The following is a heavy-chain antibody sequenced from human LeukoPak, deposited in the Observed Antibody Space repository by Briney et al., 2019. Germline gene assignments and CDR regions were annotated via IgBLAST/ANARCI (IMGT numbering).Heavy chain of an antibody. Sequence: ASVKVSCKASGYTFTGYYMHWARQAPGQGLEWMGWINPNSGGTNYAQKFQGRVTMTRDTSISTAYMELRRLRSDDTAVYYCAREGRVDSAVVLFDYWGQGTLVTVSS. CDR3: AREGRVDSAVVLFDY. CDR2: INPNSGGT. J-gene: IGHJ4*02. V-gene: IGHV1-2*02. CDR1: GYTFTGYY. D-gene: IGHD5-18*01.